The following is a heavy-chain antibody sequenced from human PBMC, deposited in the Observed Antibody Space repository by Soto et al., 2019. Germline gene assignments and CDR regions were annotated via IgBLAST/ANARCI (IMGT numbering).Heavy chain of an antibody. CDR2: IYWDDDK. CDR1: GFSLTTSGVG. J-gene: IGHJ4*02. V-gene: IGHV2-5*02. D-gene: IGHD3-22*01. CDR3: ARRPDHYDSRLDY. Sequence: QITLKESGPTLVKPTQTLTLTCTFSGFSLTTSGVGVAWLRQPPGKALEWLAVIYWDDDKRYSPSLKSRLTNTKDNSENQVVLTMTNMDPVDTATDYCARRPDHYDSRLDYWGQGRLDTDST.